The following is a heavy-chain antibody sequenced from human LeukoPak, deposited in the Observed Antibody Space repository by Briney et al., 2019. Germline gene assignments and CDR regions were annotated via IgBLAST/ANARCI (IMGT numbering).Heavy chain of an antibody. CDR2: ICWSSSYI. V-gene: IGHV3-21*01. CDR3: ARQDPCMQCYFDC. J-gene: IGHJ4*02. CDR1: PLTLTTYS. Sequence: GRSLSPARAPGPLTLTTYSMGWVSQPAGKGMGWVLSICWSSSYIYYADSVKGRFTISRHNANKSLYLQMNSIRPDDTAVYYCARQDPCMQCYFDCWGQGTLVTVSS. D-gene: IGHD2-8*01.